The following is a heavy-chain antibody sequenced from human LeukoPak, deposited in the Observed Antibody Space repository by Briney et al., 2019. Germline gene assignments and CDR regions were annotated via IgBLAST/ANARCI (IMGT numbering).Heavy chain of an antibody. Sequence: GGSLRLSCAASGFTFSSYSMNWVRQAPGKGLEWVSSISSSSSYIYYADSVKGRFTISRDNSKNTLYLQMNSLRAEDTAVYYCAKSPIVVVPAANQDYWGQGTLVTVSS. V-gene: IGHV3-21*04. D-gene: IGHD2-2*01. CDR3: AKSPIVVVPAANQDY. J-gene: IGHJ4*02. CDR2: ISSSSSYI. CDR1: GFTFSSYS.